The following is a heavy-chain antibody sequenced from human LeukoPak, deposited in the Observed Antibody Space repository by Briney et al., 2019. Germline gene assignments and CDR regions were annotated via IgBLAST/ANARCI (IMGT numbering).Heavy chain of an antibody. CDR1: GFTFGDYG. J-gene: IGHJ1*01. CDR3: AKDEGGDCSSTSCYSGYFQH. V-gene: IGHV3-23*01. Sequence: GGSLRLSCAASGFTFGDYGMSWVRQAPGKGLEWVSAISGSGGSTYYADSVKGRFTISRDNSKNTLYLQMNSLRAEDTAVYYCAKDEGGDCSSTSCYSGYFQHWGQGTLVTVSS. D-gene: IGHD2-2*01. CDR2: ISGSGGST.